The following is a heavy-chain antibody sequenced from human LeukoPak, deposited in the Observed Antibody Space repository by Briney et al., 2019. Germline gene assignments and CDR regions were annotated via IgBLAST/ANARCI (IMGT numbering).Heavy chain of an antibody. CDR1: GGSISSGGYY. CDR3: ARCYGSGSYPFSHPFDP. CDR2: IYYSGST. J-gene: IGHJ5*02. Sequence: SQTLSLTCTVSGGSISSGGYYWSWIRQHPGKGLEWIGYIYYSGSTYYNPSLMSRVTISVDTSKNQFSLKLSSVTAADTAVYYCARCYGSGSYPFSHPFDPWGQGTLVTVSS. D-gene: IGHD3-10*01. V-gene: IGHV4-31*03.